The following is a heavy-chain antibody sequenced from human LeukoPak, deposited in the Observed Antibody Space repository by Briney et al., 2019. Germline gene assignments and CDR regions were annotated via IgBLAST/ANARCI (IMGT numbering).Heavy chain of an antibody. Sequence: GGSLRLSCAASGFTLSSYWMSWVRQAPGKGLEWVSYISSSSSRTIYYADSVKGRFTISRDNAKNSLYLQMNSLRAEDTAVYYCAREGNYYDTSGYYHIFDYWGQGTLVTVSS. CDR3: AREGNYYDTSGYYHIFDY. CDR1: GFTLSSYW. D-gene: IGHD3-22*01. CDR2: ISSSSSRTI. J-gene: IGHJ4*02. V-gene: IGHV3-48*04.